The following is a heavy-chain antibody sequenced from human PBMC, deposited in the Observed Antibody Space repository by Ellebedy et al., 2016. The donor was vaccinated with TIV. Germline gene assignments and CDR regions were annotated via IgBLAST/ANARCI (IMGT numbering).Heavy chain of an antibody. CDR1: GFTFSRYA. CDR3: AKYRIYSRSTGGGDC. Sequence: GESLKISCAASGFTFSRYAMTWVRQDPGKGLEWVSSISGRGDRTYYTDSVKGRFTISRDNSKNTLSLEMNSLRAEDTALYYCAKYRIYSRSTGGGDCWGQGTLVTVSS. CDR2: ISGRGDRT. J-gene: IGHJ4*02. V-gene: IGHV3-23*01. D-gene: IGHD6-6*01.